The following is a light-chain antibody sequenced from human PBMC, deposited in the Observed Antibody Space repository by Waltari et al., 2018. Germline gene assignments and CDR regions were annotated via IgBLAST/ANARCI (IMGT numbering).Light chain of an antibody. J-gene: IGLJ2*01. CDR1: SMDVGSYNL. CDR2: DVS. CDR3: CSYAGSSTFV. V-gene: IGLV2-23*02. Sequence: QSALTQPASVPGSPGQSITISCTGTSMDVGSYNLVSCYQQHPGKAPKLMIYDVSKRPSGVSNRFSGSKSGNTASLTISGLQAEDEADYYCCSYAGSSTFVFGGGTKLTVL.